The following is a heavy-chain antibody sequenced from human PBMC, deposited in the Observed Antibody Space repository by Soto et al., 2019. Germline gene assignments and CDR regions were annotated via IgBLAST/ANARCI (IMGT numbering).Heavy chain of an antibody. V-gene: IGHV3-11*01. CDR2: ISSSGSTI. Sequence: GGSLRLSCAASGFTFSDYYMSWIRQAPGKGLEWVSYISSSGSTIYYADSVKGRFTISRDNAKNSLYLQMNSLRAEDTAVYYCARELKNIAVAGTAGYWGQGTLVTVSS. D-gene: IGHD6-19*01. CDR3: ARELKNIAVAGTAGY. J-gene: IGHJ4*02. CDR1: GFTFSDYY.